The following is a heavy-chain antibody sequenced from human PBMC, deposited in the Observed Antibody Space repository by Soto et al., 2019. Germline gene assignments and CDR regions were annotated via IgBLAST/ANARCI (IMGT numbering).Heavy chain of an antibody. Sequence: PSPTLSLTCAISGASVSSNSAAWNWIRQSPSRGLEWLGRTYYRSKWYNDYAVSVKSRITINPDTSKNQFSLQLNSVTPEDTAVYYCARDPPIAYYDFWSGYGGGMDVWGQGTTVTVSS. V-gene: IGHV6-1*01. J-gene: IGHJ6*02. CDR1: GASVSSNSAA. CDR3: ARDPPIAYYDFWSGYGGGMDV. D-gene: IGHD3-3*01. CDR2: TYYRSKWYN.